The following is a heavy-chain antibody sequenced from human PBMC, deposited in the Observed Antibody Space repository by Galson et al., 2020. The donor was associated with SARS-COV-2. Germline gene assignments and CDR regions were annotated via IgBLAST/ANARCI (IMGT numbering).Heavy chain of an antibody. CDR1: GYTLTELS. V-gene: IGHV1-24*01. Sequence: ASVKVSCKVSGYTLTELSMHWVRQAPGKGLEWMGGFDPEDGETIYAQKFQGRVTMTEDTSTDTAYMELSSLRSEDTAVYYCARDLFWSGYYAYNWFDPWGQGTLVTVSS. CDR2: FDPEDGET. J-gene: IGHJ5*02. D-gene: IGHD3-3*01. CDR3: ARDLFWSGYYAYNWFDP.